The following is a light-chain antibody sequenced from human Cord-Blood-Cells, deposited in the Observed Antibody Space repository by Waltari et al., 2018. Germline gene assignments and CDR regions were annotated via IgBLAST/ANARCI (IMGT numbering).Light chain of an antibody. CDR2: KAS. J-gene: IGKJ1*01. CDR3: QQYNSYSWT. V-gene: IGKV1-5*03. CDR1: QSISSW. Sequence: DIHMTQSPSTLSASVGDRVPITCRASQSISSWLAWYQQKPGKAPKHLIYKASSLESGVPSRFSGSGSGTEFTLTISSLQPDDFATYYCQQYNSYSWTFGQGTKVEIK.